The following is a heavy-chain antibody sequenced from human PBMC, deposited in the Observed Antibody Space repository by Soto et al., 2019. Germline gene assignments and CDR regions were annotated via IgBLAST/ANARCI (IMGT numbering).Heavy chain of an antibody. J-gene: IGHJ5*02. CDR1: GGSISSSSYY. D-gene: IGHD2-2*03. CDR3: ARHLGYCSSTSCYYGWFDP. V-gene: IGHV4-39*01. CDR2: IYYSGST. Sequence: SETLSLTCTVSGGSISSSSYYWGWIRQPPGKGLEWIGSIYYSGSTYYNPSLKSRVTISVDTSKNQFSLKLSSVTAADTAVYYCARHLGYCSSTSCYYGWFDPWGHGTLVTVSS.